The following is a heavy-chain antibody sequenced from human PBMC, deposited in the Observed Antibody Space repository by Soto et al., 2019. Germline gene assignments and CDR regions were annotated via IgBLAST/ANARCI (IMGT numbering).Heavy chain of an antibody. CDR1: GGSISSGGYY. V-gene: IGHV4-31*03. J-gene: IGHJ3*02. CDR3: ARDTWDGPGAFEI. Sequence: QVQLQESGPGLVKPSQTLSLTCTVSGGSISSGGYYWSWIRQHPGKGLEGIGYIYYRGSTYYNPSLKSRVTISVDTSKNQFSLKLSSVTAADTAVYYCARDTWDGPGAFEIWGQGTMVTVSS. CDR2: IYYRGST. D-gene: IGHD1-26*01.